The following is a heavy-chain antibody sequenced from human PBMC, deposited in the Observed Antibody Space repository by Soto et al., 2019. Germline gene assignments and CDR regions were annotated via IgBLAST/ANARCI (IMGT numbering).Heavy chain of an antibody. CDR2: ISGSGGST. D-gene: IGHD6-13*01. CDR3: AKDLGRQQLVRWNYYYYYGMDV. J-gene: IGHJ6*02. CDR1: GFTFSSYA. V-gene: IGHV3-23*01. Sequence: EVQLLESGGGLVQPGGSLRLSCAASGFTFSSYAMSWVRQAPGKGLEWVSAISGSGGSTYYADSVKGRFTISRDNSKNTLYLQMNSLRAEDTAVYYCAKDLGRQQLVRWNYYYYYGMDVWGQGTTVTVSS.